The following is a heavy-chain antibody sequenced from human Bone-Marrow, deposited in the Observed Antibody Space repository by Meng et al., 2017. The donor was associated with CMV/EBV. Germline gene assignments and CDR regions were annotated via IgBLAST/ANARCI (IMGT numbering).Heavy chain of an antibody. CDR3: ARSTRLGRLAY. J-gene: IGHJ4*02. CDR1: GFTFSSYS. V-gene: IGHV3-21*01. CDR2: ISSSSSYI. Sequence: GGSLRLSCAASGFTFSSYSMNWVRQAPGKGLEWVSSISSSSSYIYYAESVRGRFTISRDNAKKSLYLQMNSLRAEDTAVYYCARSTRLGRLAYWGQGTQVTVSS. D-gene: IGHD6-6*01.